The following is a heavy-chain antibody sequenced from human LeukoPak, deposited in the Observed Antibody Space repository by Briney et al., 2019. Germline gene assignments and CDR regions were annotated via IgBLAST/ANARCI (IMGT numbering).Heavy chain of an antibody. Sequence: GASVKVSCKASEYTFTGYYMHWVRQAHGQGLEWMGWINPNSGATDYAQNFQGRVTLTRETSISTAYMELSRLRSDDTAVYYCASGYRFGNWGQGTLVTVSS. D-gene: IGHD5-18*01. J-gene: IGHJ4*02. CDR3: ASGYRFGN. CDR1: EYTFTGYY. V-gene: IGHV1-2*02. CDR2: INPNSGAT.